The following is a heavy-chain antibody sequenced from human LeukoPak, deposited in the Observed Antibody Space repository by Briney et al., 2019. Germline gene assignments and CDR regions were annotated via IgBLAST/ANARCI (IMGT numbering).Heavy chain of an antibody. CDR2: IRYDGSNK. J-gene: IGHJ4*02. D-gene: IGHD2-21*02. Sequence: PGGSLRLSCAASGFTFSSYAMSWVRQAPGKGLEWVAFIRYDGSNKYYADSVKGRFTISRDNSKNTLYLQMNSLRAEDTAVYYCAKDFVVVPGNVNYFDYWGQGTLVTVSS. CDR3: AKDFVVVPGNVNYFDY. V-gene: IGHV3-30*02. CDR1: GFTFSSYA.